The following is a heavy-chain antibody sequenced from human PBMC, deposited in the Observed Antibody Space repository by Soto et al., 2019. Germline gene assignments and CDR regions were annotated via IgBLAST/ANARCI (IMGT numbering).Heavy chain of an antibody. D-gene: IGHD6-19*01. CDR2: ITPFNGNT. Sequence: QMQLVQSGAEVKKTGSSVKVSCKASGYTFTYRYLHWVRQAPGQALEWMGWITPFNGNTNYAQKFPDRVTITRDRSMSTAYMELSSLRSEDTAMYYCASLDSSGWYERFNWFDPWGQGTLVTVSS. J-gene: IGHJ5*02. CDR3: ASLDSSGWYERFNWFDP. V-gene: IGHV1-45*02. CDR1: GYTFTYRY.